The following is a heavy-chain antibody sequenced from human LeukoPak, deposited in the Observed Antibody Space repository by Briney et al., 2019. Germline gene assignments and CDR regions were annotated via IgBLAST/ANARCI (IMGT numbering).Heavy chain of an antibody. D-gene: IGHD6-6*01. CDR3: ARDGLPSARDI. Sequence: GGSLRLSCAGSGFIFSQFWMQWVRQVPGKGLVWVSRINGDGSSTNYADSVKGRFTISRDNAKNTLYLQMNSLRAEDTAVYYCARDGLPSARDIWGQGTMVTVSS. J-gene: IGHJ3*02. CDR2: INGDGSST. CDR1: GFIFSQFW. V-gene: IGHV3-74*01.